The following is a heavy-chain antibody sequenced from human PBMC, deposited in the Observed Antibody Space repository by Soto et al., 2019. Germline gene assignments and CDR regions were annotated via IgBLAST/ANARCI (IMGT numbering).Heavy chain of an antibody. CDR2: ISSSGSTI. Sequence: GSLRLSCAASGFTFSYYYMSWIRQAPGKGLEWVSYISSSGSTIYYADSVKGRFTISRDNAKNSLYLQMNSLRAEDTAVYYCARVPPLMYYFDYWGQGTLVTVSS. CDR1: GFTFSYYY. D-gene: IGHD2-8*01. V-gene: IGHV3-11*01. J-gene: IGHJ4*02. CDR3: ARVPPLMYYFDY.